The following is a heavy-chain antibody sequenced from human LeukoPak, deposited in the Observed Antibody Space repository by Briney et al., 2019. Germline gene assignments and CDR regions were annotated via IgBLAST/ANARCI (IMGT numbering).Heavy chain of an antibody. J-gene: IGHJ4*02. D-gene: IGHD5-24*01. CDR3: ARDPVRDGYPYSFDY. CDR1: GFIFSSHG. V-gene: IGHV3-33*01. CDR2: IWYDGSNK. Sequence: GRSLRLSCAASGFIFSSHGMHWVRQAPGKRLEWVAVIWYDGSNKYYADSVKGRFTISRGNSKNTLYLQMDSLRGEDTAVYYCARDPVRDGYPYSFDYWGQGTLVTVSS.